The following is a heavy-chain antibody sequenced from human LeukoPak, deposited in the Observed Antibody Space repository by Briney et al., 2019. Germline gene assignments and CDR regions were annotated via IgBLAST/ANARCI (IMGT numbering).Heavy chain of an antibody. D-gene: IGHD4/OR15-4a*01. V-gene: IGHV4-59*01. CDR2: VHHTGSA. Sequence: SETLSLTCTVSGISINTYYWSWIRQPPGKGLEWIGYVHHTGSADYNPSLRSRVTISLDTSKNQFSLKLTSATAADAAVYYCARDSWDYIAMDVWGPGTTVIVSS. CDR3: ARDSWDYIAMDV. CDR1: GISINTYY. J-gene: IGHJ6*02.